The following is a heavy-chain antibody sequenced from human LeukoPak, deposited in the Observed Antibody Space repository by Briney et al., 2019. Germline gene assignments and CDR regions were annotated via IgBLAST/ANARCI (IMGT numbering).Heavy chain of an antibody. V-gene: IGHV4-59*12. D-gene: IGHD6-13*01. Sequence: PSETLSLTCTVSGGSISSYYWSWIGQPPGQGLEGIGYIYYSASTNYNPSLTSRVTISVDTCKNQYSLTLRDVTAADTAVYYCARDREQQLVRFYNAFDMWGQGTMVTVSS. CDR3: ARDREQQLVRFYNAFDM. CDR2: IYYSAST. CDR1: GGSISSYY. J-gene: IGHJ3*02.